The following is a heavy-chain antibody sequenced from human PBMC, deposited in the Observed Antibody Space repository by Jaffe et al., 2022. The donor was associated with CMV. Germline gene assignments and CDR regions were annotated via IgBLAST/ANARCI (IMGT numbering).Heavy chain of an antibody. D-gene: IGHD3-9*01. Sequence: QVQLVQSGAEVKKPGASVKLSCKASGYTFPSYYLQWVRQAPGQGLQWMGIIDPSGGTTHYAQNFQGRVTMTRDPPTSTVYMEVTSLTSEDTAVYYCARGTRTYLTVVSYFDYWGQGTLVTVSS. CDR1: GYTFPSYY. CDR2: IDPSGGTT. V-gene: IGHV1-46*01. J-gene: IGHJ4*02. CDR3: ARGTRTYLTVVSYFDY.